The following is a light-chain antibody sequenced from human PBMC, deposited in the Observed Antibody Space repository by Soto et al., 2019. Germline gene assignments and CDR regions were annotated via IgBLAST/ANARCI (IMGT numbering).Light chain of an antibody. CDR2: STN. CDR3: LLSFGSFGV. Sequence: QTVVTQEPSLTVSPGGTVTLTCTSNTGAVTTRSFPNWFQQKPGQTPRALIYSTNYKYSWTPARFSGSLLGGKAALTLSGVQPEDEAEYYCLLSFGSFGVFGGGTKVTVL. V-gene: IGLV7-43*01. J-gene: IGLJ3*02. CDR1: TGAVTTRSF.